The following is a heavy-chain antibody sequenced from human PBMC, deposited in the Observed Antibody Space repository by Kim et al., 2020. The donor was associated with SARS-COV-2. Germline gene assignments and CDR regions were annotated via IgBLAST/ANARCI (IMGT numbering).Heavy chain of an antibody. Sequence: GESLKISCKGSGYSFTSYWIGWVRQMPGKGLEWRGIIYPGDSDTRYSPSFQGQVTISADKSIRTAYLQWSSLKASDTAMYYCARGLGVYYDSSSYSSFDYWGQGTLVTVSS. D-gene: IGHD3-22*01. V-gene: IGHV5-51*01. CDR2: IYPGDSDT. J-gene: IGHJ4*02. CDR3: ARGLGVYYDSSSYSSFDY. CDR1: GYSFTSYW.